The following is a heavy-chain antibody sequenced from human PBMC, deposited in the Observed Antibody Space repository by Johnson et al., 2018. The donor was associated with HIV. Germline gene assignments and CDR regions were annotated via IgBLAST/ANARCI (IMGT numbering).Heavy chain of an antibody. D-gene: IGHD3/OR15-3a*01. J-gene: IGHJ3*02. Sequence: EVQLVESGGGLVQPGGSLRLSCAVSGFTVSNNYMNWVRQAPGKGLECVSLIYSGGSTYYADSVKGRFTISRDNSKNTLYLQMNSLRAEDTAVYYCARSGDSIGSFWAGGAFDIWGQGTMVTVSS. CDR3: ARSGDSIGSFWAGGAFDI. CDR2: IYSGGST. CDR1: GFTVSNNY. V-gene: IGHV3-66*01.